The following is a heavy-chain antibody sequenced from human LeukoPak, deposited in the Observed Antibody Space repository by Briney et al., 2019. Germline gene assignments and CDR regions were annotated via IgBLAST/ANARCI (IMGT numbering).Heavy chain of an antibody. D-gene: IGHD6-19*01. Sequence: SETLSLTCTVSGGSISTSYYWGWIRQPPGKGLEWIGTIYYSGSTYYNPSLKSRVTISVDTSKNQFSLKLSSVTAADTAVYYCARQSQQWLTRDWGQGTLVTVSS. CDR2: IYYSGST. V-gene: IGHV4-39*01. J-gene: IGHJ4*02. CDR1: GGSISTSYY. CDR3: ARQSQQWLTRD.